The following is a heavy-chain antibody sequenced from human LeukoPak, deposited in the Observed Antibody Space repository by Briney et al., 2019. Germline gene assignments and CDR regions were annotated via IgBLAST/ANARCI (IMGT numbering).Heavy chain of an antibody. D-gene: IGHD6-13*01. J-gene: IGHJ6*03. CDR3: ASRPKIAAAISHMDV. V-gene: IGHV4-61*02. Sequence: SETLSLTCTVSGDSISRGSYYWSWIRQPAGKGLEWIGRIYTSGSTNYNPSLKSRVTMSVDTSKNQFSLKLSSVTAADTAVYYCASRPKIAAAISHMDVWGKGTTVTVSS. CDR1: GDSISRGSYY. CDR2: IYTSGST.